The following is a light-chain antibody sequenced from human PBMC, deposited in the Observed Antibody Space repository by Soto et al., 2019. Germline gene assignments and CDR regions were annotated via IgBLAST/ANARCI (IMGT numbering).Light chain of an antibody. CDR1: QSITTH. V-gene: IGKV1-5*03. CDR3: QQYNSYPWT. CDR2: KTS. Sequence: DIQMTQSPSSLSVSVGDRVTITCRASQSITTHLAFYHQQPGGAPKLLMYKTSSLESGVPSRFTGSRSGREFTLTISSLQPDDFATYFCQQYNSYPWTFGQGTRVDI. J-gene: IGKJ1*01.